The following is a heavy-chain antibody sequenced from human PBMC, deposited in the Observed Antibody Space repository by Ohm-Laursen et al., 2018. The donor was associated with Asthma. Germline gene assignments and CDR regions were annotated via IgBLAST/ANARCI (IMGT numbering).Heavy chain of an antibody. V-gene: IGHV3-30*03. D-gene: IGHD5-12*01. CDR3: ARGWNSGYDKDHHYDYYYGMDV. CDR2: ISYDGSNK. CDR1: GFTFSSYG. J-gene: IGHJ6*02. Sequence: SLRLSCAAAGFTFSSYGIHWVRQAPGKGLEWVAVISYDGSNKYYVDSVKGRFTISRDNSKNTLNLQMNSLRAEDTAVYYCARGWNSGYDKDHHYDYYYGMDVWGQGTTVTVSS.